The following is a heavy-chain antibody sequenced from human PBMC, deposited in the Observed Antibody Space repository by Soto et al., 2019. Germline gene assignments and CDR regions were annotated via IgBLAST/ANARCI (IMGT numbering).Heavy chain of an antibody. Sequence: ASVKVSCKASGYTFTSYGISWVRQAPGQGLEWMGWISAYNGNTNYAQKLQGRVTMTTDTSTSTAYMELRSLRSDDTAVYYCARDIVLVPAATNWFDPWGQGTLVTSPQ. J-gene: IGHJ5*02. CDR3: ARDIVLVPAATNWFDP. D-gene: IGHD2-2*01. CDR1: GYTFTSYG. V-gene: IGHV1-18*01. CDR2: ISAYNGNT.